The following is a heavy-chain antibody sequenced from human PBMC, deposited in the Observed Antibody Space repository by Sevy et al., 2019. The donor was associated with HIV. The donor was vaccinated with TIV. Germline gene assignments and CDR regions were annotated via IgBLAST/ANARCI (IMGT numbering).Heavy chain of an antibody. CDR3: ARVNYDSSGYYPTDYGMDV. D-gene: IGHD3-22*01. CDR1: GDSISTYY. V-gene: IGHV4-59*01. Sequence: SETLSLTCTVSGDSISTYYWSWIRQPPGKGLEWIGYIYYSGSTNYNPSLKSRVTISLDTSKNQFSLKLSSVTAADTAVYYCARVNYDSSGYYPTDYGMDVWGQGTTVTVSS. CDR2: IYYSGST. J-gene: IGHJ6*02.